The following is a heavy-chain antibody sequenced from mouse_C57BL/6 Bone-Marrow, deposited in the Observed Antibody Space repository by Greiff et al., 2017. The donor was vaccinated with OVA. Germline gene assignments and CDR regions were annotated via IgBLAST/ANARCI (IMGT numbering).Heavy chain of an antibody. CDR3: ARPLLLRYLFDY. CDR2: IYPRSGNT. D-gene: IGHD1-1*01. CDR1: GYTFTSYG. J-gene: IGHJ2*01. Sequence: QVQLQQSGAELARPGASVKLSCKASGYTFTSYGISWVKQRTGQGLEWIGEIYPRSGNTYYNEKFKGKATLTADKSSSTAYMELRSLTSEDSAVYFCARPLLLRYLFDYWGQGTTLTVSS. V-gene: IGHV1-81*01.